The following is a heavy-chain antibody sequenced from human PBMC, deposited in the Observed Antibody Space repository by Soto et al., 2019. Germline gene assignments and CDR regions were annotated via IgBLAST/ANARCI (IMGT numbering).Heavy chain of an antibody. J-gene: IGHJ4*02. D-gene: IGHD4-17*01. CDR1: GGSISSYY. V-gene: IGHV4-59*01. CDR3: ARDRHGDYDY. CDR2: IYYSGST. Sequence: TSETLSLTCTVSGGSISSYYWSWIRQPPGKGLEWIGYIYYSGSTNYNPSLKSRVTISVDTSKNQFSLKLSSVTAADTAVYYCARDRHGDYDYWGQGTLVTVSS.